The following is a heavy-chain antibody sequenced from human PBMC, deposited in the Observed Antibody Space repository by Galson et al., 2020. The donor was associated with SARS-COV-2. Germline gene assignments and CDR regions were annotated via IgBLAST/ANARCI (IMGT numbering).Heavy chain of an antibody. Sequence: SETLSLTCTVSGVSMSGRTYYWGWHRPPPGKGLEWIGGIYYSGSTHYNPSLKRRVTISVDKSKKHEFPLKMSSVTAADTAVYYCAGPGSYYYDNGAYSDDAFDIWGQGGMVTVSS. J-gene: IGHJ3*02. CDR3: AGPGSYYYDNGAYSDDAFDI. CDR1: GVSMSGRTYY. D-gene: IGHD3-22*01. CDR2: IYYSGST. V-gene: IGHV4-39*01.